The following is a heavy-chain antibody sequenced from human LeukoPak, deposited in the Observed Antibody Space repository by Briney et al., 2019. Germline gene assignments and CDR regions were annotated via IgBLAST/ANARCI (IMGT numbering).Heavy chain of an antibody. CDR3: AKDRHPRAPFDY. J-gene: IGHJ4*02. V-gene: IGHV3-23*01. CDR2: ISGSGGST. Sequence: PGGSLRLSCAASGFTFSSYEGNWVRQAPGKGLEWVSAISGSGGSTYYADSVKGRFTISRDNSKNTLYLQMNSLRAEDTAVYYCAKDRHPRAPFDYWGQGTLVTVSS. CDR1: GFTFSSYE.